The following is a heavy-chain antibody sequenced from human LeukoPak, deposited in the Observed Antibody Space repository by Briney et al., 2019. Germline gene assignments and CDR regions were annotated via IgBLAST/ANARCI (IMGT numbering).Heavy chain of an antibody. J-gene: IGHJ3*01. CDR2: IRSKAYGGTT. CDR3: TRDRLNRNDDLDAFDF. CDR1: GFTFGDYA. D-gene: IGHD1-1*01. Sequence: GGSLRLSCTASGFTFGDYAMSWFRQASGKGLEWVGFIRSKAYGGTTEYAASVKGRFTISRDDSKSIAYLQMNSLKTEDTAVYYCTRDRLNRNDDLDAFDFWGQGTMVTVSS. V-gene: IGHV3-49*03.